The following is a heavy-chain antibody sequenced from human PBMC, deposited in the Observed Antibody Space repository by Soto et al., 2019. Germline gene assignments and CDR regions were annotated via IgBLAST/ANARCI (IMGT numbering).Heavy chain of an antibody. J-gene: IGHJ4*02. V-gene: IGHV1-18*04. Sequence: ASVKVSCKASGYTFTSYGISWVRQAPGQGLEWMGRISAYNGNTNYAQKLQGRVTMTTDTSTSTAYMELRSLRSDGTAVYYCARDTPYDSSGYYLDYWGQGTLVTVSS. CDR1: GYTFTSYG. CDR3: ARDTPYDSSGYYLDY. D-gene: IGHD3-22*01. CDR2: ISAYNGNT.